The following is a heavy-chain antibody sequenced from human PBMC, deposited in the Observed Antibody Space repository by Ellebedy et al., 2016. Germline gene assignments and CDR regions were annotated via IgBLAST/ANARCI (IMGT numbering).Heavy chain of an antibody. Sequence: ASVKVSCKASGYTFTDNAIHWVRQAPGESLEWMGWIAAGDGVTKYSQKFQGRVTMTRDTSISTAYMELSDLMSEDTAIYYCARSYSSNWYHIDYWGQGTLVTVSS. CDR1: GYTFTDNA. CDR3: ARSYSSNWYHIDY. D-gene: IGHD6-13*01. V-gene: IGHV1-3*01. CDR2: IAAGDGVT. J-gene: IGHJ4*02.